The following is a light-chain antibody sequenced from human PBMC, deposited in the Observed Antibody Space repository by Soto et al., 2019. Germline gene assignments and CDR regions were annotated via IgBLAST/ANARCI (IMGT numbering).Light chain of an antibody. Sequence: QSALTQPASVSGSPGQSITMSCTGTSSDVGSYDYVSWYQQHPGKAPKLIIYEVSNRPSGVSNRFSGSKSDNTASLTISGLRAEDEADYYCSSYSITTTRYVFGTGTKVTVL. V-gene: IGLV2-14*01. CDR3: SSYSITTTRYV. CDR2: EVS. CDR1: SSDVGSYDY. J-gene: IGLJ1*01.